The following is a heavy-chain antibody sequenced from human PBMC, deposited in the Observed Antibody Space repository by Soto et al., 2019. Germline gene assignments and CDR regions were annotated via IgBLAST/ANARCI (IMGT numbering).Heavy chain of an antibody. D-gene: IGHD4-17*01. V-gene: IGHV4-34*01. CDR2: INHSGST. CDR1: GGSFSGYY. Sequence: QVQLKQWGAGLLKPSETLSLTCAVYGGSFSGYYWSWIRQPPGKGLEWIGEINHSGSTNYNPSLKSRVTISVDTSKNQFSLKLSSVTAADTAVYYCARGPPAGWTFNYGDYRGRLFDYWGQGTLVTVSS. CDR3: ARGPPAGWTFNYGDYRGRLFDY. J-gene: IGHJ4*02.